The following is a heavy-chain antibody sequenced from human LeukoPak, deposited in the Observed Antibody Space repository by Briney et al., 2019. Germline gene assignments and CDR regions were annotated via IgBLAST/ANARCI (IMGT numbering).Heavy chain of an antibody. D-gene: IGHD1-26*01. Sequence: GGSLRLSCAASGFTFNTYAMSWVRQAPGKGLEWVSTIGSSGGTTYYAGSVKGQFTISRDNSKKTLYLQMNSLRAEDTAVYYCAKGRSDSYYDAFDIWGQGTMVTVSS. CDR1: GFTFNTYA. CDR2: IGSSGGTT. CDR3: AKGRSDSYYDAFDI. J-gene: IGHJ3*02. V-gene: IGHV3-23*01.